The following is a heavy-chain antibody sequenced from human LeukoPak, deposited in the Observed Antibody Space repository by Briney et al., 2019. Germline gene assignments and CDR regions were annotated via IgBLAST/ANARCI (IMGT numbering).Heavy chain of an antibody. V-gene: IGHV1-2*02. J-gene: IGHJ4*02. CDR3: ARFGTGITMVRGVIIRIGTTLFDY. CDR2: INPNSGGT. Sequence: ASVKVSCKASGYTFTGYYMHWVRQAPGQGLEWMGWINPNSGGTNYAQKFQGRVTMTRNTSISTAYMELSSLRSEDTAVYYCARFGTGITMVRGVIIRIGTTLFDYWGQGTLVTVSS. D-gene: IGHD3-10*01. CDR1: GYTFTGYY.